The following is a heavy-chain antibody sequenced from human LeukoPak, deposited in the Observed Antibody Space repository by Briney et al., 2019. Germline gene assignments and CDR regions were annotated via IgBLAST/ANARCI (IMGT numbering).Heavy chain of an antibody. V-gene: IGHV1-8*01. CDR1: GYTFTSYD. CDR2: MNPNNGNT. D-gene: IGHD4-17*01. CDR3: ARVSPNTVTTLQYFDY. Sequence: ASVKVSCKASGYTFTSYDINWVRQATGQGLEWMGWMNPNNGNTGYAQKFQGRVTMTRNTSISTAYMELSSLRSEDTAVYYCARVSPNTVTTLQYFDYWGQGTLVTVSS. J-gene: IGHJ4*02.